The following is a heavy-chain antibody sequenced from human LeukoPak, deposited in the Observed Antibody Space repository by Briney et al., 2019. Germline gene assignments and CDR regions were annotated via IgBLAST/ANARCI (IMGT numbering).Heavy chain of an antibody. CDR1: GYTFTSYY. D-gene: IGHD5-24*01. Sequence: ASVKVSCKASGYTFTSYYMHWVRQAPGQGLEWMGIINPSGGSTSYTQKFQGRVTMTRDTSTSTVYMELSSLRSEDTAVYYCARSGEMAAVPDYWGQGTLVTVSS. J-gene: IGHJ4*02. V-gene: IGHV1-46*01. CDR2: INPSGGST. CDR3: ARSGEMAAVPDY.